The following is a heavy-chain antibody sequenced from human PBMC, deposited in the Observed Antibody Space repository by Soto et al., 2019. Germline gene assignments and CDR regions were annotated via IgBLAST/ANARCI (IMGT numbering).Heavy chain of an antibody. Sequence: ASVKVSCKASGYMFTGYIMHWVRQAPGQGLEWVGWINPNSGATNYAQKFQDRVTMAGDVTVSTAYLELRRLRSDDTAIYYCAREVTMIRGARVYGMDVWGQGTTVTVSS. CDR3: AREVTMIRGARVYGMDV. CDR2: INPNSGAT. J-gene: IGHJ6*02. CDR1: GYMFTGYI. V-gene: IGHV1-2*02. D-gene: IGHD3-10*01.